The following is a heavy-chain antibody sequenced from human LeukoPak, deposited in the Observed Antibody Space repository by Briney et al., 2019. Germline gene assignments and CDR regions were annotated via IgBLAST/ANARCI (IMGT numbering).Heavy chain of an antibody. D-gene: IGHD3-22*01. CDR1: GYTFTSYG. CDR3: ARAYYESSAYRHAVYFDY. J-gene: IGHJ4*02. V-gene: IGHV1-18*01. Sequence: ASVKVSCKASGYTFTSYGISWVRQAPGQGLEWMGWISAYNGNTNYAQKFQGWVTMTRDTSISTAYMELSRLRSDDTAVYYCARAYYESSAYRHAVYFDYWGQGTLVTVSS. CDR2: ISAYNGNT.